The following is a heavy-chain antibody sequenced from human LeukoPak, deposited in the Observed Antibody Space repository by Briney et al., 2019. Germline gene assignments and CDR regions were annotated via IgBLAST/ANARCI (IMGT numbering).Heavy chain of an antibody. V-gene: IGHV3-30*04. CDR3: ARETPPSVVTTDYYYYGMDV. J-gene: IGHJ6*02. CDR2: ISYDGSNK. Sequence: ARSLRLSCAASGFTFSSYAMHWVRQAPGKGLEWVAVISYDGSNKYYANSVKGRFTISRDNSKNTLYLQMNSLGAEDTAVYYCARETPPSVVTTDYYYYGMDVWGQGTTVTVSS. D-gene: IGHD2-21*02. CDR1: GFTFSSYA.